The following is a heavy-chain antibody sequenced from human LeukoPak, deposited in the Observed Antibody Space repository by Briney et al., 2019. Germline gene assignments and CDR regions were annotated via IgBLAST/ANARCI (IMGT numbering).Heavy chain of an antibody. CDR1: GGSISSGGYY. V-gene: IGHV4-31*03. J-gene: IGHJ5*02. CDR2: IYYSGST. CDR3: ARAYASSCRWFDP. Sequence: SETLSLTCTVSGGSISSGGYYWSWIRQHPGKGLEWIGYIYYSGSTYYNPSLKSRVTISVDTSKNQFSLKVSSVTAADTAVYYCARAYASSCRWFDPWGQGTLVTVSS. D-gene: IGHD6-13*01.